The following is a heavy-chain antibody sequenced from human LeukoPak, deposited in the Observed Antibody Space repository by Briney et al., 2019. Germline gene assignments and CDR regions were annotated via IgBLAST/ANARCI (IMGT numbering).Heavy chain of an antibody. CDR1: GFTFSSYT. V-gene: IGHV3-23*01. CDR2: ISGSGGST. Sequence: GGSLRLSCAASGFTFSSYTMSWVPHAPGKGLEWVSAISGSGGSTYYADSVKGPVTISRDKSKNTLYLQMNTPRAEDRAVYYCAKVRYYDSSGIPYDFWGQGTLVTVSS. CDR3: AKVRYYDSSGIPYDF. J-gene: IGHJ4*02. D-gene: IGHD3-22*01.